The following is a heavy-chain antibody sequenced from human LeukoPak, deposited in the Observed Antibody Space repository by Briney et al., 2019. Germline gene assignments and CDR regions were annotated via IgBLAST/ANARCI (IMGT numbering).Heavy chain of an antibody. D-gene: IGHD3-10*01. CDR2: IIPILGIA. V-gene: IGHV1-69*04. CDR1: GGTFSSYA. CDR3: ARAPPGAMVRGVSKRDWFDP. J-gene: IGHJ5*02. Sequence: SVKVPCKASGGTFSSYAISWVRQAPGQGLEWMGRIIPILGIANYAQKFQGRVTITADKSTSTAYMELSSLRSEDTAVYYGARAPPGAMVRGVSKRDWFDPWGQGTLVTVSS.